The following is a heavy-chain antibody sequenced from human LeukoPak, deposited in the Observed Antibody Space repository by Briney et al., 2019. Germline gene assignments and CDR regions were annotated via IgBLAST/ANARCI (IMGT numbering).Heavy chain of an antibody. D-gene: IGHD6-19*01. CDR3: AKDGALQWLGHYMDV. CDR2: IWFDGSNN. Sequence: GGSLRLSCAASGFTFSRYSIHWVRQAPGKGLEWVAVIWFDGSNNHYADSVKGRFHISIENSKNTLFLQMNSLRAEDTAVYYCAKDGALQWLGHYMDVWGKGTTVTVSS. V-gene: IGHV3-33*06. J-gene: IGHJ6*03. CDR1: GFTFSRYS.